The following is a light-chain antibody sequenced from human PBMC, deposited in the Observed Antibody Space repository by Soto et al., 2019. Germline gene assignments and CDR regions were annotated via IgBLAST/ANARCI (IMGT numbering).Light chain of an antibody. Sequence: EIVLTQSPGTLSLSPGERATLSCRARQSVRNNYLAWYQQKAGQAPRLLIYGASSRATGIPDRFSGSGSGTDFTLTISRLDPEDFAVYFCEQYNGPPFTFGQGTKLQIK. CDR1: QSVRNNY. V-gene: IGKV3-20*01. CDR2: GAS. J-gene: IGKJ2*01. CDR3: EQYNGPPFT.